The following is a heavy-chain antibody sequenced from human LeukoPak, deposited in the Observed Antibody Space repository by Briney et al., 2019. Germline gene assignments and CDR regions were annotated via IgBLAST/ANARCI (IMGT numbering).Heavy chain of an antibody. CDR2: INPNSGGT. Sequence: ASVKVSCKASGYTFTGYYMHWVRQAPGQGLEWMGRINPNSGGTNYAQKFQGGVTMTRDTSISTAYMELSRLRSDDTAVYYCARDSLRSGYSYGLVDYFDYWGQGTLVTVSS. CDR3: ARDSLRSGYSYGLVDYFDY. CDR1: GYTFTGYY. J-gene: IGHJ4*02. D-gene: IGHD5-18*01. V-gene: IGHV1-2*06.